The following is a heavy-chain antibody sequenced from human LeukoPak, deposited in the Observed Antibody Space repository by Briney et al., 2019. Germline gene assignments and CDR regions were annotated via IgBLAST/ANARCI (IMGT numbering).Heavy chain of an antibody. J-gene: IGHJ3*02. Sequence: GGSLRLSCAASGFTVSSNYMSWVRQAPGKGLEWVSVIYSGDSTYYADSVKGRFTISRDNSKNTLYLQMNSLRAEDTAVYYCARDSSGAFDIWGQGTMVTVSS. D-gene: IGHD6-6*01. CDR1: GFTVSSNY. CDR3: ARDSSGAFDI. CDR2: IYSGDST. V-gene: IGHV3-53*01.